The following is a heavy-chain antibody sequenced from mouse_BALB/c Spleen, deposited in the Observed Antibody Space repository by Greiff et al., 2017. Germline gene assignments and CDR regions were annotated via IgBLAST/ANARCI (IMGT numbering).Heavy chain of an antibody. J-gene: IGHJ1*01. V-gene: IGHV2-9*02. CDR1: GFSLTSYG. Sequence: VMLVESGPGLVAPSQSLSITCTVSGFSLTSYGVHWVRQPPGKGLEWLGVIWAGGSTNYNSALMSRLSISKDNSKSQVFLKMNSLQTDDTAMYYCARDCYGSSYWYFDVWGAGTTVTVSS. D-gene: IGHD1-1*01. CDR2: IWAGGST. CDR3: ARDCYGSSYWYFDV.